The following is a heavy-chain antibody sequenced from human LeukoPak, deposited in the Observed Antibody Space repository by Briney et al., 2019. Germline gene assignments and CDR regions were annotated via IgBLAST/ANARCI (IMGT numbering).Heavy chain of an antibody. J-gene: IGHJ5*02. V-gene: IGHV1-46*01. CDR1: GYTFTSYY. CDR2: INPSGGST. CDR3: AREITPNIVVVPAAIRAFDP. D-gene: IGHD2-2*01. Sequence: ASVTVSCKASGYTFTSYYMHWVRQAPGQGLEWVGIINPSGGSTSYAQRFQGRVTVTRDTSTSTVYMELSSLRSEDTAVYYCAREITPNIVVVPAAIRAFDPWGQGTLVTVSS.